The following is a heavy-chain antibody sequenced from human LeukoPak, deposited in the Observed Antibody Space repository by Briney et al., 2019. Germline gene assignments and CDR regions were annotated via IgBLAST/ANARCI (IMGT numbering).Heavy chain of an antibody. D-gene: IGHD2-2*01. CDR3: ARGVTHQLLLCPGGAFDI. CDR2: TYYRSKWYN. CDR1: GDSVSSNSAA. Sequence: SQTLSLTCAISGDSVSSNSAAWNWIRQSPSRGLEWLGRTYYRSKWYNDYAVSVKSRITINPDTSKNQFSLQLNSVTPEDTAVYYCARGVTHQLLLCPGGAFDIWGQGTMVTVSS. V-gene: IGHV6-1*01. J-gene: IGHJ3*02.